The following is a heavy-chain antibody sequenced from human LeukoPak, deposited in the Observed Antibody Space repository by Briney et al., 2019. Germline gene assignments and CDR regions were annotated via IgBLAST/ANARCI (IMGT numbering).Heavy chain of an antibody. CDR2: ISSSSSYI. CDR3: ARDWVHCSGGTCSTDY. J-gene: IGHJ4*02. CDR1: GFTFSSYS. Sequence: GWSLRLSCAASGFTFSSYSMNWLRQAPWKGLDWVSSISSSSSYIYYADSVKGRFTISRDNAKNSLSLQMNSLRAEDTAMYYCARDWVHCSGGTCSTDYWGQGTLVTVSS. D-gene: IGHD2-15*01. V-gene: IGHV3-21*01.